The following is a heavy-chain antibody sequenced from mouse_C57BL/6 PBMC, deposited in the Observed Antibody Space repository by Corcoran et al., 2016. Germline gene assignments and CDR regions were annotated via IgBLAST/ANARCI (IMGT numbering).Heavy chain of an antibody. CDR1: GYTFTDYY. Sequence: EVQLQQSGPELVKPGASVKISCKASGYTFTDYYMNWVKQSHGKSLEWIGDINPNNGGTSYNQKFKGKATLTVDKSSSTAYMELRSLTSEDSAVYYCAKESSGFDYWCQGTTLTVSS. CDR2: INPNNGGT. CDR3: AKESSGFDY. V-gene: IGHV1-26*01. D-gene: IGHD3-2*02. J-gene: IGHJ2*01.